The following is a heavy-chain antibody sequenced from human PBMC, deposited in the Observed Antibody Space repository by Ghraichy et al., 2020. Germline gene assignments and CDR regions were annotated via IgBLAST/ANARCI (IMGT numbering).Heavy chain of an antibody. V-gene: IGHV3-7*03. Sequence: GGSLRLSCAASGFTFSSFWMSWVRQAPGKGLEWVANIKHDGSDTYHVDSVKGRFTMSRDNAKNSLYLQMNSLRAEDTAVYYCARLRSVQLRAFDIWGQVTLVTVSS. J-gene: IGHJ3*02. CDR1: GFTFSSFW. CDR2: IKHDGSDT. D-gene: IGHD2-2*01. CDR3: ARLRSVQLRAFDI.